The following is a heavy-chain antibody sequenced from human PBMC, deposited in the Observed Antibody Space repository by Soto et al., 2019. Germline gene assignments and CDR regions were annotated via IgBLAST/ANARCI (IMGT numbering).Heavy chain of an antibody. Sequence: EVQLVESGGGVVRPGGSLRLSCAASRFTFHDYGMNWVRQAPGKGLEWVSGISWNGVITGYADSVKGRFTISRDNAKKSLYLQMNNLRPEDTALYYCARDNSDYDLDYWGQGTLVTVSS. D-gene: IGHD5-12*01. CDR2: ISWNGVIT. CDR3: ARDNSDYDLDY. J-gene: IGHJ4*02. V-gene: IGHV3-20*04. CDR1: RFTFHDYG.